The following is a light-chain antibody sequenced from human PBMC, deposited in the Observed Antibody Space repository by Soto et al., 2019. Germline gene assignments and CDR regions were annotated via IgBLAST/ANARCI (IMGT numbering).Light chain of an antibody. V-gene: IGKV1-27*01. Sequence: DTPIIQSPSSLSASVGDTVTISCRASQGIGKYLVWYQQKPGKVPRVLIYAASTLQSGVSSRFRGSASGTDFTLPISSLQPEDVATYYCQKYNSAPFTFGPGTKLEIK. J-gene: IGKJ3*01. CDR1: QGIGKY. CDR3: QKYNSAPFT. CDR2: AAS.